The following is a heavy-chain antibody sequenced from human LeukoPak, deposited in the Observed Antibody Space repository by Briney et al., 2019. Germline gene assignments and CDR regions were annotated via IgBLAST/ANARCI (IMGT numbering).Heavy chain of an antibody. Sequence: GGSLRLSCAASGFTLSSYGMHWVRQAPGKGLEWVAVISYDGSNKYYADSVKGRFTISRDNSKNTLYLQMNSLSAEDTAVYYCAKDRRDGYNYHYFDYWGQGTLVTVSS. CDR3: AKDRRDGYNYHYFDY. D-gene: IGHD5-24*01. CDR2: ISYDGSNK. V-gene: IGHV3-30*18. J-gene: IGHJ4*02. CDR1: GFTLSSYG.